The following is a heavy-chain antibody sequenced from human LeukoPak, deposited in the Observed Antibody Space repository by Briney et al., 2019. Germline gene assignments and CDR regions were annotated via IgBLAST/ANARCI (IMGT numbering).Heavy chain of an antibody. CDR2: IYSGGST. Sequence: GGSLRLSCAASGFTVSSNYMSWVRQAPGKGLEWVSVIYSGGSTYYADSVKGRFTISRDNSKNTLYLQMNSQRAEDTAVYYCARDDYGDYPYGMDVWGQGTTVTVSS. D-gene: IGHD4-17*01. CDR1: GFTVSSNY. CDR3: ARDDYGDYPYGMDV. V-gene: IGHV3-66*02. J-gene: IGHJ6*02.